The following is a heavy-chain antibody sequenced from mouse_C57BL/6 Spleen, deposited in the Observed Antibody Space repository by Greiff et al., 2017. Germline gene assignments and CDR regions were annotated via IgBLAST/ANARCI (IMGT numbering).Heavy chain of an antibody. CDR3: ARSGSTMVKAWFAY. CDR1: GYSFTDYN. Sequence: VQLQQSGPELVKPGASVKISCKASGYSFTDYNMNWVKQSNGKSLEWIGVINPNYGTTSYNQKFKGQATLTVDQSSSTAYMQLNSLTSEDSAVYYCARSGSTMVKAWFAYWGQGTLVTVSA. J-gene: IGHJ3*01. D-gene: IGHD2-2*01. V-gene: IGHV1-39*01. CDR2: INPNYGTT.